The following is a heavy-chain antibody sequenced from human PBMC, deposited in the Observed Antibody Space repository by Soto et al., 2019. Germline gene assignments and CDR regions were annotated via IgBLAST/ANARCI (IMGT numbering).Heavy chain of an antibody. J-gene: IGHJ5*02. CDR1: GGSISSYY. CDR2: IYYSGRT. CDR3: ARGYCSSTSCYIWDNWFDP. V-gene: IGHV4-59*01. Sequence: SETLSLTCTVPGGSISSYYWSWIRQPPGKGLEWIGYIYYSGRTNYNPSLKSRVTISVDTSKNQFSLKLSSVTAADTAVYYCARGYCSSTSCYIWDNWFDPWGQGTLVTVSS. D-gene: IGHD2-2*02.